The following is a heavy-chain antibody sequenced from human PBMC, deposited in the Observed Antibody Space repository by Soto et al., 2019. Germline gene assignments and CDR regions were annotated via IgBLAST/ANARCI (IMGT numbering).Heavy chain of an antibody. V-gene: IGHV3-11*01. CDR1: GFTFRDYY. CDR3: ARAYSGAFDI. J-gene: IGHJ3*02. D-gene: IGHD2-15*01. CDR2: ISSSGTGI. Sequence: PGGSLRLSCAASGFTFRDYYMTWIRQAPGKGLEWVSYISSSGTGIYYADSVKGRFTISRDNAKNSLYLQMSSLRAEDTAVYYCARAYSGAFDIWGQGTMVTVSS.